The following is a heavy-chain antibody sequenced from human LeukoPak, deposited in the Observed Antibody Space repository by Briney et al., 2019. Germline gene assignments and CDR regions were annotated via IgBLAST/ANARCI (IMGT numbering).Heavy chain of an antibody. CDR2: INPNSGGT. J-gene: IGHJ4*02. Sequence: ASVKVSCKASGYTFTGYYMHWVRQAPGQGPEWMGWINPNSGGTNYAQKFQGRVTMTRDTSISTAYMELSRLRSDDTAVYYCARHFPPGGFPGYWGQGTLVTVSS. V-gene: IGHV1-2*02. D-gene: IGHD2-8*02. CDR3: ARHFPPGGFPGY. CDR1: GYTFTGYY.